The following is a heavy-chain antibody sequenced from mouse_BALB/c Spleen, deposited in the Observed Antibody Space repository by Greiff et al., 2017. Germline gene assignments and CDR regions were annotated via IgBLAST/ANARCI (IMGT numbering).Heavy chain of an antibody. J-gene: IGHJ1*01. D-gene: IGHD2-4*01. CDR2: IRLKSNNYAT. Sequence: EVQGVESGGGLVQPGGSMKLSCVASGFTFSNYWMNWVRQSPEKGLEWVAEIRLKSNNYATHYAESVKGRFTISRDDSKSSVYLQMNNLRAEDTGIYYCTRGDYDRESYWYFDVWGAGTTVTVSS. CDR1: GFTFSNYW. V-gene: IGHV6-6*02. CDR3: TRGDYDRESYWYFDV.